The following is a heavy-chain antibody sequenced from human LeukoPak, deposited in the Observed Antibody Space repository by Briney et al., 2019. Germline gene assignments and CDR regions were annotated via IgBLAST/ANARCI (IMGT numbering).Heavy chain of an antibody. J-gene: IGHJ4*02. CDR2: IKSKTDGGTT. CDR1: GFTFSNAW. Sequence: GGSLRLSCAASGFTFSNAWMSWVRQAPGKGLEWVGRIKSKTDGGTTDYAAPVKGRFTISRDDSKNTLYLQMNSLKTEDTAAYYCTTDPGGLLLWFGSETLHYNPSVDYWGQGTLVTVSS. CDR3: TTDPGGLLLWFGSETLHYNPSVDY. D-gene: IGHD3-10*01. V-gene: IGHV3-15*01.